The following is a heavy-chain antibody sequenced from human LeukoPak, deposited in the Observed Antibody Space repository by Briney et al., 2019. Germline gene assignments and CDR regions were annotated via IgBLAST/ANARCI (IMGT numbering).Heavy chain of an antibody. CDR3: AREGVVLKDPFDI. J-gene: IGHJ3*02. CDR1: GGSISSSSYY. D-gene: IGHD2-15*01. Sequence: SETLSLTCTVSGGSISSSSYYWGWIRQPPGTGLEWIGSIYYSGSTYYNPSLKSRVTISVDTSKNQFSLKLSSVTAAATAVYYCAREGVVLKDPFDIWGQGTMVTVSS. V-gene: IGHV4-39*07. CDR2: IYYSGST.